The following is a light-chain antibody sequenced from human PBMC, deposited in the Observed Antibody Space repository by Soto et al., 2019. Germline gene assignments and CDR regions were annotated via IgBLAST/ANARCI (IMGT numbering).Light chain of an antibody. CDR3: QSQDSSLSGSV. V-gene: IGLV2-14*03. CDR1: SGDIGGYNY. Sequence: QSALTQPASVSGSPGQSITISCTGTSGDIGGYNYVSWYQQHPGKAPKLLIYYNNIRPSGVPDRFSGSKSGTSASLAITGLQAEDEADYYCQSQDSSLSGSVFGGGTKLTVL. CDR2: YNN. J-gene: IGLJ2*01.